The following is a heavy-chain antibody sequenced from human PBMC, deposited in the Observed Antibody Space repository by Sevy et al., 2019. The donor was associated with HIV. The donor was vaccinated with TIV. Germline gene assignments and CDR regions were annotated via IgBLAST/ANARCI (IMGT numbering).Heavy chain of an antibody. J-gene: IGHJ4*02. CDR1: GFTFSNAW. V-gene: IGHV3-15*01. CDR3: TTDSWSQEDYYDY. CDR2: IKGKIYDGTI. Sequence: GGSLRLSCAASGFTFSNAWMSWVRQAPGKGLEWVGRIKGKIYDGTIDYAAPVKGRFTISRADSKNTLYLQINSLKTEDTAVYYCTTDSWSQEDYYDYWGQGTLVTVSS. D-gene: IGHD6-13*01.